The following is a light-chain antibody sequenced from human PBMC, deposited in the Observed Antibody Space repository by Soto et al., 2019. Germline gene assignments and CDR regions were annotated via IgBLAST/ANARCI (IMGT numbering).Light chain of an antibody. Sequence: EIVMTQSPATLSVSPGERATLSCTASHYVYSNVAWFQQRPGQAPRLLIYRGSARATGTPARFSGSGSGKEFTLTITSLQSEDFALYYCQQYQNLWTFGQGTEVEI. V-gene: IGKV3-15*01. CDR3: QQYQNLWT. CDR1: HYVYSN. CDR2: RGS. J-gene: IGKJ1*01.